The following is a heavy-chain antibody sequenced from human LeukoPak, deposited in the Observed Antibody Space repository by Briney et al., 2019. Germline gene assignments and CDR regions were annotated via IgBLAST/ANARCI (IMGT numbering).Heavy chain of an antibody. CDR2: IYYSGST. J-gene: IGHJ4*02. CDR1: GGSISSYY. CDR3: ARDRRVRWELPHYFDY. V-gene: IGHV4-59*01. D-gene: IGHD1-26*01. Sequence: SETLSLTCTVSGGSISSYYWSWIRQPPGKGLEWIGYIYYSGSTNYNPSLKSRVTISVDTSKNQFSLKLSSVTAADTAVYYCARDRRVRWELPHYFDYWGQGTLVTVSS.